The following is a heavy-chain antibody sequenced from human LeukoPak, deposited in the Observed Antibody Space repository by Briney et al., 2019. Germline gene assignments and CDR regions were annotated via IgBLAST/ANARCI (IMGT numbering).Heavy chain of an antibody. V-gene: IGHV1-46*02. J-gene: IGHJ6*02. Sequence: ASVKVSCKASGYTFNTDYFHWVRQAPGQGLEWMGIIKSRGGSTTYAQKFQGRVTMTTDTSTNTVYMDLSSLTYEDTAVYYCARDRESSGFFSYYYGMDVWGQGTTVTVSS. CDR3: ARDRESSGFFSYYYGMDV. CDR1: GYTFNTDY. D-gene: IGHD6-19*01. CDR2: IKSRGGST.